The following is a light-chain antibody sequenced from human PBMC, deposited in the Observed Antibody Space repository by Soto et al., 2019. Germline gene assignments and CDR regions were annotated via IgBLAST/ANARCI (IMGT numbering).Light chain of an antibody. CDR1: SSNIGSNT. CDR2: SNN. Sequence: QSVLPQPPSASGTPGQRVTISCSGSSSNIGSNTVNWYQQLPGTAPKLLIYSNNQRPSGVPDRFSGSKSGTSASLAISGLQSEDEADYYCAASDDSLNGVVFGGGSKVPVL. V-gene: IGLV1-44*01. J-gene: IGLJ2*01. CDR3: AASDDSLNGVV.